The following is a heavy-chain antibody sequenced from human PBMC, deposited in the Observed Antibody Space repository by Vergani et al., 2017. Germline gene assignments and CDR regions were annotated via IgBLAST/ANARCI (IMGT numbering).Heavy chain of an antibody. D-gene: IGHD4-17*01. CDR3: ATPVTTLEHDAAFDI. CDR2: INHSGST. J-gene: IGHJ3*02. Sequence: QVHLQQWGAGLLKPSETLSLTCGVYGGSFSAYYWNWIRQPPGKGLEWIGEINHSGSTNYNPSLKSRFTISVDTSKNQFSLKLSSVTAADTAVYYCATPVTTLEHDAAFDIWGQGTMVTVSS. V-gene: IGHV4-34*01. CDR1: GGSFSAYY.